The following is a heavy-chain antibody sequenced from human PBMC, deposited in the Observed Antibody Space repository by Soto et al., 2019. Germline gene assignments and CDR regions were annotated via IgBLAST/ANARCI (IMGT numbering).Heavy chain of an antibody. V-gene: IGHV3-74*01. CDR2: INGDGSYT. CDR1: GFTFSTYW. J-gene: IGHJ3*02. Sequence: EVQLVESGGGLVQPGGSLRLSCAASGFTFSTYWMHWVRQAPEKGLLWVSHINGDGSYTDFADSVKGRFTISRDNAKNTVYLQMQSLRVEDTDVYFGLRTGHGFAIWGPGTMVPVSS. CDR3: LRTGHGFAI.